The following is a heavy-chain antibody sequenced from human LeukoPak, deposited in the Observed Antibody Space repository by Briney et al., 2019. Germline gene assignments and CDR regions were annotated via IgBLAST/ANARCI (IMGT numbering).Heavy chain of an antibody. D-gene: IGHD2-15*01. CDR1: GFTVSSNS. V-gene: IGHV3-53*01. J-gene: IGHJ4*02. Sequence: GGSLRLSCTVSGFTVSSNSWSWVRQAPGKGLEWVSFIYSGGKTHSSDSVKGRFTISRENSKNTLYLQMSSLSAEDTAIYYCARRAGEYSHPYDYWGQGTLVIVSS. CDR2: IYSGGKT. CDR3: ARRAGEYSHPYDY.